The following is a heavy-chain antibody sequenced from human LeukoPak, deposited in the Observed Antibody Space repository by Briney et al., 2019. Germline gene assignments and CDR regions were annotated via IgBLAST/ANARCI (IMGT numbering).Heavy chain of an antibody. CDR3: ARGRLGGSGSYYNVLDY. CDR2: ISYSGST. D-gene: IGHD3-10*01. V-gene: IGHV4-59*01. J-gene: IGHJ4*02. Sequence: SETLSLTCTVSGGSISSYYWSWIRQPPGKGLEWIGYISYSGSTNYNPSFKSRVTISVDTSRNQFSLKLSSVTAADTAVYYCARGRLGGSGSYYNVLDYWGQGTLVTVSS. CDR1: GGSISSYY.